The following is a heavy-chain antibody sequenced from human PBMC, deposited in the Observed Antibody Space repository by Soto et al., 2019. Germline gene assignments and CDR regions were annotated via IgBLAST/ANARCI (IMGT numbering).Heavy chain of an antibody. CDR2: IIPIFGTA. D-gene: IGHD3-22*01. Sequence: SVKVSWKASGGTFSSYAISWVRQAPGQGLEWMGGIIPIFGTANYAQKFQGRVTITADESTSTAYMELSSLRSEDTAVYYCARSGYHMAPFDYWGQGTLVTVSS. J-gene: IGHJ4*02. CDR3: ARSGYHMAPFDY. CDR1: GGTFSSYA. V-gene: IGHV1-69*13.